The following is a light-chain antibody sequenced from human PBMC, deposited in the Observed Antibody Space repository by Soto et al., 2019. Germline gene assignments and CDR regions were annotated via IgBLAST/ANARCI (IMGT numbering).Light chain of an antibody. CDR3: QQYYSYPRT. Sequence: AIRMTQSPSSFSASTGDRVTITCRASQGISRYLAWYQQKPGKAPKVSIYAASTLQSGVPSRFSGSGSGTDFTLTISCLQSEDFATYYCQQYYSYPRTFGQGTKVEIK. CDR2: AAS. J-gene: IGKJ1*01. CDR1: QGISRY. V-gene: IGKV1-8*01.